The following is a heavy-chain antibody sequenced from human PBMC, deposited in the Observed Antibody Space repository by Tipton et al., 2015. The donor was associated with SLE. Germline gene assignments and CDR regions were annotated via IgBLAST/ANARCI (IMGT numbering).Heavy chain of an antibody. Sequence: TLSLTCTVSGGSISSEYWSWLRQPAGKGLEWIGRLNPSGGTNYNPSLKSRVTMSVDMSKKQFSLKLTSVAAADTAVYYCARYNSPSWFDPWGQGTLVTVSS. J-gene: IGHJ5*02. CDR3: ARYNSPSWFDP. D-gene: IGHD6-19*01. CDR1: GGSISSEY. V-gene: IGHV4-4*07. CDR2: LNPSGGT.